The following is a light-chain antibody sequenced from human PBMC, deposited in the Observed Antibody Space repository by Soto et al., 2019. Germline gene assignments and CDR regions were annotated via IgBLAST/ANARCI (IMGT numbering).Light chain of an antibody. CDR1: QTISSW. J-gene: IGKJ1*01. Sequence: DIQMTQSPSTLSGSVGERITITCRASQTISSWLAWYQQKPGKAPKLRIYKASTLKSGVPSRFSGSGSGTEFTLTISSLQPDDFATYYCQHYNSYSEAFGQGTKVELK. CDR3: QHYNSYSEA. CDR2: KAS. V-gene: IGKV1-5*03.